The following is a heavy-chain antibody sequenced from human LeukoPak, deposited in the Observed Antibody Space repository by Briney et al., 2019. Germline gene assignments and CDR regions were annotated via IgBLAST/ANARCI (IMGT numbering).Heavy chain of an antibody. Sequence: SETLSLTCAVYGGSFSGYYWSWIRQPPGKGLEWIGEINHSGSTNYNPSLKSRVTISVDTSKNQFSLKLSSVTAADTAVYYCAREDTGDYYSYYFDYWGQGTLVTVSS. CDR2: INHSGST. CDR3: AREDTGDYYSYYFDY. J-gene: IGHJ4*02. D-gene: IGHD3-22*01. V-gene: IGHV4-34*01. CDR1: GGSFSGYY.